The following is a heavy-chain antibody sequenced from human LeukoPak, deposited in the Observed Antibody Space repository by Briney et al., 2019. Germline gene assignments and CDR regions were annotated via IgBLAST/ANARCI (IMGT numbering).Heavy chain of an antibody. V-gene: IGHV3-49*04. CDR2: IRSKPYGGTT. CDR3: TRDSSEYYDRSGYPNWFDP. D-gene: IGHD3-22*01. Sequence: GGSLRLSCTTSGFTFGDYAMSWVRQAPGKGLEWIGFIRSKPYGGTTEYAASVKGRFSISRDDSKSIAYLQMNSLKTEDTAVYYCTRDSSEYYDRSGYPNWFDPWGQETLVTVSS. J-gene: IGHJ5*02. CDR1: GFTFGDYA.